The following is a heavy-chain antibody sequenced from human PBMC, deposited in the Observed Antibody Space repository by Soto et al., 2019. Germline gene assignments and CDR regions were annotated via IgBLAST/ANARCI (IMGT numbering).Heavy chain of an antibody. Sequence: QPQLQESAPGLVKPSENLSLTCSGSGDSISSNSFYWNWIRQPPGKGLEWVGSIYYSGSTYYNPSLKSWVTLSVDTSNNQFSLRLSSVTAADTAVYYCATSTAFLRSGFDYWGQGILVTVSS. CDR3: ATSTAFLRSGFDY. D-gene: IGHD2-21*02. V-gene: IGHV4-39*01. CDR2: IYYSGST. CDR1: GDSISSNSFY. J-gene: IGHJ4*02.